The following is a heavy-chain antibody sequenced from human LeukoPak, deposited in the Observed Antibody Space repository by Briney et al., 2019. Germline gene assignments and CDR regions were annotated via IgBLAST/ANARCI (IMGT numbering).Heavy chain of an antibody. CDR3: ARLIPMVRGVIIKGVTDY. Sequence: GASVKVSCKASGYTFTTYNINWVRQAPGQGLEWMGWISGYNGNTNYAQKLQGRVTMTTDTSTSTAYMELRSLKSDDTAVYYCARLIPMVRGVIIKGVTDYWGQGTLVTVSS. CDR2: ISGYNGNT. J-gene: IGHJ4*02. D-gene: IGHD3-10*01. CDR1: GYTFTTYN. V-gene: IGHV1-18*01.